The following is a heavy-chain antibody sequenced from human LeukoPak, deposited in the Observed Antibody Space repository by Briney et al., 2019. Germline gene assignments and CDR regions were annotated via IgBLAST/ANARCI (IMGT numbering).Heavy chain of an antibody. Sequence: GGSLRLSCAASGFTFSSYAMSWVRQAPGKGLEWVSAISGPGGTTYYADSVRGRFTISRDNSKNTLYLQMNSLRAGDTAVYYCARDAGGSYCTNGVCYRSYMDVWGKGTTVTVSS. CDR3: ARDAGGSYCTNGVCYRSYMDV. CDR2: ISGPGGTT. J-gene: IGHJ6*03. CDR1: GFTFSSYA. D-gene: IGHD2-8*01. V-gene: IGHV3-23*01.